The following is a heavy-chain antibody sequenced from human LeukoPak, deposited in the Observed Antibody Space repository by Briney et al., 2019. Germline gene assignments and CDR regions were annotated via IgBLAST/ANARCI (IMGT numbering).Heavy chain of an antibody. CDR3: AREGYSGSSIDMAYYFDY. J-gene: IGHJ4*02. Sequence: SETLSLTCVVSGDSLGRYYWSWIRQPPGKGLEWIGYIYYSGSTNYNPSLKSRVTISVDTSKNQFSLKLSSVTAADTAVYYCAREGYSGSSIDMAYYFDYWGQGTLVTVSS. D-gene: IGHD1-26*01. CDR1: GDSLGRYY. CDR2: IYYSGST. V-gene: IGHV4-59*01.